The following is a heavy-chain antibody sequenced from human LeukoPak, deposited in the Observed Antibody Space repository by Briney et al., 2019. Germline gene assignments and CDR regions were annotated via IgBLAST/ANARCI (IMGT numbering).Heavy chain of an antibody. CDR3: ARGDAYALIY. Sequence: PGGSLRLSCAASGFTFSSYWMHWVRQAPGKGLVWVSRINSDGSTTAYAVSVKGRFTISRDNAKNTLYLQMSSLRAEDTAVYYCARGDAYALIYWGQGTLVTVSS. D-gene: IGHD2-2*01. V-gene: IGHV3-74*01. CDR2: INSDGSTT. J-gene: IGHJ4*02. CDR1: GFTFSSYW.